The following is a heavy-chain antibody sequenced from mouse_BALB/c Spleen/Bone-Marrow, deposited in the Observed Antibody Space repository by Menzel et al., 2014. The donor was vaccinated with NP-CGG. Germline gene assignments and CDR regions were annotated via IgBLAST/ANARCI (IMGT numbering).Heavy chain of an antibody. Sequence: LQQSGSELVRPGASVKLSCKASGYTFTSYWMHWVKQRPGQGLEWIGNIYPVSGSTNYDEKFKSKATLTVDTSSSTHYTRRTSLSSVGSAVSNSTRENAYGRAWCAYWGPGTLFSVSA. D-gene: IGHD1-1*01. CDR1: GYTFTSYW. CDR2: IYPVSGST. CDR3: TRENAYGRAWCAY. V-gene: IGHV1S22*01. J-gene: IGHJ3*01.